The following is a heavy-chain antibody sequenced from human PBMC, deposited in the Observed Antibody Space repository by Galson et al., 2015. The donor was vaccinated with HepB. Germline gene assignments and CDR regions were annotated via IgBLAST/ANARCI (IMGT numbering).Heavy chain of an antibody. D-gene: IGHD5-12*01. CDR1: GYTLTELS. V-gene: IGHV1-8*03. Sequence: SVKVSCKVSGYTLTELSMHWVRQATGQGLEWMGWMNPNSGNTGYAQKFQGRVTITADESTSTAYMELSSLRSEDTAVYYCARSGYSGYDRVFYFDYWGQGTLVTVSS. J-gene: IGHJ4*02. CDR2: MNPNSGNT. CDR3: ARSGYSGYDRVFYFDY.